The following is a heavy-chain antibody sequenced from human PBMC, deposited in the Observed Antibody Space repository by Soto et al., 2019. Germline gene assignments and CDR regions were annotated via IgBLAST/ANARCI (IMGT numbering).Heavy chain of an antibody. CDR2: VIPIFGTA. J-gene: IGHJ4*02. CDR3: ARGGAVGCSGGSCYGIDY. CDR1: GGTFSSYA. D-gene: IGHD2-15*01. V-gene: IGHV1-69*01. Sequence: QVQLVQSGAEVKKPGSSVKVSCKASGGTFSSYAISWVRQAPGQGLEWMGGVIPIFGTANYAQKFQGRVTITADESTSTAYMELSSLRSEDTAVYYCARGGAVGCSGGSCYGIDYWGQGTLVTVSS.